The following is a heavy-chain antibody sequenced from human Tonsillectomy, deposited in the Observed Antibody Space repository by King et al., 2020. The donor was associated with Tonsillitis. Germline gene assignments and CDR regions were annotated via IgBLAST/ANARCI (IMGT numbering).Heavy chain of an antibody. CDR2: FDPEDGET. J-gene: IGHJ3*02. V-gene: IGHV1-24*01. CDR1: GYTLTELS. Sequence: QLVQSGAEVKKPGASVKVSCKVSGYTLTELSMHWVRQAPGKGLEWMGGFDPEDGETIYAQKFQGRVTMTEDTSTDTAYMELSSLRSEDTAVYYCATGYWIPRASQRRSGVDAFDIWGQGTMVTVSS. CDR3: ATGYWIPRASQRRSGVDAFDI. D-gene: IGHD1-1*01.